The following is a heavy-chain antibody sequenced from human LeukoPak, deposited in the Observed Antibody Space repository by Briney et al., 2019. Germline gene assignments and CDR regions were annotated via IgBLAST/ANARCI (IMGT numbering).Heavy chain of an antibody. D-gene: IGHD2-21*01. J-gene: IGHJ4*02. CDR2: ISDDGSYT. Sequence: GGSLRLSCAASGFSFSSHWVHWVRQAPGKGLVWVSRISDDGSYTSNVDSVKGRFTISRDNVNNMLYLHMNSLRAEDTAVCYCASFGISWRSSYWGQGTLVTVSS. CDR3: ASFGISWRSSY. CDR1: GFSFSSHW. V-gene: IGHV3-74*01.